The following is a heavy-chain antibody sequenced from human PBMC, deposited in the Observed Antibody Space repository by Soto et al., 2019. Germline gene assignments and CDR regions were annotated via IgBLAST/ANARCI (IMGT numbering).Heavy chain of an antibody. V-gene: IGHV4-30-4*01. CDR2: IYYSGST. J-gene: IGHJ6*02. Sequence: LSLTCTVSGGSISSGDYYWSWIRQPPGKGLEWIGYIYYSGSTYYNPSLKSRVTISVDTSKNQFSLKLSSVTAADTAVYYCTREVAATRVFSRKYYYYGMDVWGQGTTVTVSS. CDR3: TREVAATRVFSRKYYYYGMDV. D-gene: IGHD2-15*01. CDR1: GGSISSGDYY.